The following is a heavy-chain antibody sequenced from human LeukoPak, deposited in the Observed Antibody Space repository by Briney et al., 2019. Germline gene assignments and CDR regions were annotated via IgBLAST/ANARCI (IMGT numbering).Heavy chain of an antibody. CDR2: MNPNSGNT. J-gene: IGHJ6*03. Sequence: ASVKVSCKASGYTFTSYDINWVRQATGQGLEWMGWMNPNSGNTGYAQKFQGRVTMTRNTSISTAYMELSSLRSEDTAVYYCARGVRGYDPYRYYYYYMDVWGKGTTVTISS. CDR3: ARGVRGYDPYRYYYYYMDV. D-gene: IGHD5-12*01. V-gene: IGHV1-8*01. CDR1: GYTFTSYD.